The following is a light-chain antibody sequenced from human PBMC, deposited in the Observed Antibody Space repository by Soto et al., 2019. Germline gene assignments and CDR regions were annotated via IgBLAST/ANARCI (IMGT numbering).Light chain of an antibody. Sequence: QPVLTQPPSASGTPGQRVTISCSGSSSNIGSNTVNWYQQLPGTAPKLLIYNNNNRPSGVPDRFSGSKSGTSASLAITGLQAEDEADYYCQSHDSSLSGVVFGGGTKLTVL. CDR3: QSHDSSLSGVV. V-gene: IGLV1-44*01. CDR2: NNN. CDR1: SSNIGSNT. J-gene: IGLJ2*01.